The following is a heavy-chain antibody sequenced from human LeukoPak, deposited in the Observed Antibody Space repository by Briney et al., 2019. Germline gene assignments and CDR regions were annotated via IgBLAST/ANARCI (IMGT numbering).Heavy chain of an antibody. CDR3: ARPPLYDFWNPFDY. CDR2: IKQDGSEK. Sequence: GGSLRLSCAASGFTFSSYWMSWVRQAPGKGLEWVANIKQDGSEKYYVDSVKGRFTISRDNAKNSLYLQMNSLRAEDTAVYYCARPPLYDFWNPFDYWGQGTLVTVSS. D-gene: IGHD3-3*01. V-gene: IGHV3-7*01. J-gene: IGHJ4*02. CDR1: GFTFSSYW.